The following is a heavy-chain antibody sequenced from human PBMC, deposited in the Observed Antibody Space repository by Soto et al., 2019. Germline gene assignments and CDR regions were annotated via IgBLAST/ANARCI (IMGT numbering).Heavy chain of an antibody. CDR3: ARAQVPAPVKYRFLEYHYYYGMDV. Sequence: QVQLVQSGAEVKKPGSSVKVSCKASGGTFSSYAISWVRQAPGQGLEWMGGIIPIFGTANYAQKFQGRVTITADESTSTAYMELSSLRSEDTAVYYCARAQVPAPVKYRFLEYHYYYGMDVWGQGTTVTVSS. CDR1: GGTFSSYA. CDR2: IIPIFGTA. D-gene: IGHD3-3*01. V-gene: IGHV1-69*01. J-gene: IGHJ6*02.